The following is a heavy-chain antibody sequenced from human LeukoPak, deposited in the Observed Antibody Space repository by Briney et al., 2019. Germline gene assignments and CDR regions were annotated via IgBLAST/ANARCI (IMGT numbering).Heavy chain of an antibody. Sequence: ASVKVSCKASGNTFIGYWIHWVRQAPGQGLEWMGAINPRGDATIGAQKFQGRVTTTRDKSTSTVYIELSSLRSEDTAVYYCAREGQQLKHFDYWGQGTLVTVSS. CDR2: INPRGDAT. J-gene: IGHJ4*02. V-gene: IGHV1-46*01. CDR1: GNTFIGYW. D-gene: IGHD1-1*01. CDR3: AREGQQLKHFDY.